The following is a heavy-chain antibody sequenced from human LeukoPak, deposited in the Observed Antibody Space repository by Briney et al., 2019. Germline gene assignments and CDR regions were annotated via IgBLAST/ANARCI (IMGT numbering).Heavy chain of an antibody. Sequence: PSETLSLTCTVSGGSISSYYWSWIRQPPGKGLEWIGDIYYSGSTNYNPSLKSRVTISVDTSKNQFSLKLSSVTAADTAVYYCASLPSMGVAGTKGWFDPWGQGTLVTVSS. J-gene: IGHJ5*02. CDR3: ASLPSMGVAGTKGWFDP. V-gene: IGHV4-59*08. D-gene: IGHD6-19*01. CDR2: IYYSGST. CDR1: GGSISSYY.